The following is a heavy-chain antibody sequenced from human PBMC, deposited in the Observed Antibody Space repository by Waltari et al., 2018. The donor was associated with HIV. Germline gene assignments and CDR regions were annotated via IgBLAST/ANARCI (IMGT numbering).Heavy chain of an antibody. V-gene: IGHV3-33*01. Sequence: VQLVESGGGVVQPGGSLRLSCAASGFPFIRLGIHWVRQAPGSGLQWVAGIWYDGGDKFYAESVKGRFSISRDNSRNTVFLQMNRLRVEDTALYYCARDKAPYSTSSAVDYWGQGTLVTVSS. CDR2: IWYDGGDK. CDR1: GFPFIRLG. D-gene: IGHD6-6*01. J-gene: IGHJ4*02. CDR3: ARDKAPYSTSSAVDY.